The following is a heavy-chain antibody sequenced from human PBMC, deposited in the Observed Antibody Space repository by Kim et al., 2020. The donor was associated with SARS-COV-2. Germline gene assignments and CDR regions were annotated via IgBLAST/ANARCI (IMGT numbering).Heavy chain of an antibody. CDR3: AKSGSYYDSSGYYYAQIFDY. V-gene: IGHV3-23*01. CDR2: ISGSGGST. D-gene: IGHD3-22*01. CDR1: GFTFSSYA. Sequence: GGSLRLSCAASGFTFSSYAMSWVRQAPGKGLEWVSAISGSGGSTYYADSVKGRFTISRDNSKNTLYLQMNSLRAEDTAVYYCAKSGSYYDSSGYYYAQIFDYWGQRTLVTVSS. J-gene: IGHJ4*02.